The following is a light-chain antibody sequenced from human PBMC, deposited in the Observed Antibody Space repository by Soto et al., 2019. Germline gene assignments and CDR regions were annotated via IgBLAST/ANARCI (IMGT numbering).Light chain of an antibody. J-gene: IGKJ4*01. CDR1: QSLVHSDGNTY. V-gene: IGKV2-30*02. Sequence: VLMTQSPLSLPVTLGQPASVSCRSSQSLVHSDGNTYLSWFQQRPGQSPRRLICKVSNRDSAVPDRFSGSGSGTDFTLKISRVEAEDVGVYYCLQGTHWPPTFGGGTKVEIK. CDR3: LQGTHWPPT. CDR2: KVS.